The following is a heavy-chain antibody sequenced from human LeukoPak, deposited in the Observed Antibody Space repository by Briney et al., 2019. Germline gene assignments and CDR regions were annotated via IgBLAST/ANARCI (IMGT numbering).Heavy chain of an antibody. Sequence: GGSLRPSCAASGFTFSSYSMNWVRQAPGKGLEWVSSISSSSSYIYYADSVKGRFTISRDNAKNSLYLQMNSLRAEDTAVYYCARAVSGWPPRDYWGQGTLVTVSS. CDR3: ARAVSGWPPRDY. J-gene: IGHJ4*02. CDR1: GFTFSSYS. CDR2: ISSSSSYI. V-gene: IGHV3-21*01. D-gene: IGHD6-19*01.